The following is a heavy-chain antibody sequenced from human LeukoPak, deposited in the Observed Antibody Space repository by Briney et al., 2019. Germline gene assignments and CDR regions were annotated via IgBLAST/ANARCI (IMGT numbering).Heavy chain of an antibody. J-gene: IGHJ4*02. V-gene: IGHV1-69*05. D-gene: IGHD2-15*01. CDR3: AREGRANCSGGSCSLLLFDY. Sequence: ASVKVSCKASGGTFSSYAISWVRQAPGQGLEWMGGIIPIFGTANYAQKFQGRVTITTDESTSTAYMELSSLRSEDTAVYYCAREGRANCSGGSCSLLLFDYWGQGTLVTVSS. CDR2: IIPIFGTA. CDR1: GGTFSSYA.